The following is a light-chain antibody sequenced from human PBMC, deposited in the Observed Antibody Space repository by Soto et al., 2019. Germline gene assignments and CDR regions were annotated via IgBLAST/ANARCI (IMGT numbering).Light chain of an antibody. CDR3: SSYASSGTPDV. CDR1: SSDLGGYNY. J-gene: IGLJ1*01. Sequence: QSALTQPASVSGSPGQSITISCTGTSSDLGGYNYVSWYQQHPGKAPKLMLYDISNRPSGVSNRFSGSKSGNTASLTISGLQTEDEADYYCSSYASSGTPDVFGTGTKLTVL. CDR2: DIS. V-gene: IGLV2-14*03.